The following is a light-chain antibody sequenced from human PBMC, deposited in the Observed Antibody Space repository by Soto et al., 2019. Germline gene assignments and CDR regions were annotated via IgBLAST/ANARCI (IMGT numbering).Light chain of an antibody. CDR1: QSISSY. V-gene: IGKV1-39*01. Sequence: DIQMTQSPSSLSASVGDRVTITCRASQSISSYLNWYQQKPGKAPKLLIYAASSLQSGVPSRFSGSGSGTDFTLTISSLQPEDFATYYCQQSYSTRPMYTLGQGTKLEIK. J-gene: IGKJ2*01. CDR3: QQSYSTRPMYT. CDR2: AAS.